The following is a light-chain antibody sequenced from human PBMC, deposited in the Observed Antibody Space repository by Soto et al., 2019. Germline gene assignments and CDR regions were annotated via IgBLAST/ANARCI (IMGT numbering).Light chain of an antibody. J-gene: IGLJ1*01. V-gene: IGLV2-8*01. Sequence: QSVLTQPPSASGSPGQSVTISCTGTSSDVGGYNYVSWFQQHPGKAPKLIIHEVNQRPSGVPDRFSGSKSGNTASLTVSGLQAEDEGTYYCSSYGVYNNVVFGTGTKVTVL. CDR3: SSYGVYNNVV. CDR1: SSDVGGYNY. CDR2: EVN.